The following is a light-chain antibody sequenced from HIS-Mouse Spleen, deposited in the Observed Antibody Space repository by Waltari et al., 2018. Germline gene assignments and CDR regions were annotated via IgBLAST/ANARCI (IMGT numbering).Light chain of an antibody. J-gene: IGLJ1*01. V-gene: IGLV3-1*01. Sequence: SYELTQPPSVSVSPGQTASITFPGDKLGDQYACWYQQKPGQSPVLVIYQDSKRPSGIPERFSGSNSGNTATLTISGTQAMDEADYYCQAWDSSTAVFGTGTKVTVL. CDR2: QDS. CDR3: QAWDSSTAV. CDR1: KLGDQY.